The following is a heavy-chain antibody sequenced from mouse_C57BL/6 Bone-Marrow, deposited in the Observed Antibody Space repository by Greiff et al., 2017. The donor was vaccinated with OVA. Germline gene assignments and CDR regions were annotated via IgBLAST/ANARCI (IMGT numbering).Heavy chain of an antibody. Sequence: EVKVEESGGGLVQPGGSMKLSCVASGFTFSNYWVNWVRQSPEKGLEWVAQIRLKSDNYATHYAESVKGRFTISRDDSKSSVYLQMNNLRAEDTGIYYCTGEDGYSAMDYWGQGTSVTVSS. V-gene: IGHV6-3*01. CDR3: TGEDGYSAMDY. CDR2: IRLKSDNYAT. D-gene: IGHD2-3*01. J-gene: IGHJ4*01. CDR1: GFTFSNYW.